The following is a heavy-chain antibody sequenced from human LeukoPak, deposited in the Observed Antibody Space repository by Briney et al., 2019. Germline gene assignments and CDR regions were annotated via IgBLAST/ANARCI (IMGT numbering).Heavy chain of an antibody. CDR3: ARSPYYDFWSGYSNWLDP. CDR2: ISGSGGST. D-gene: IGHD3-3*01. CDR1: GFTFSSYA. V-gene: IGHV3-23*01. J-gene: IGHJ5*02. Sequence: GGSLRLSCAASGFTFSSYAMSWVRQAPGKGLEWVSAISGSGGSTYYADSVKGRFTISRDNSKNTLYLQMNSLRAEDTAVYYCARSPYYDFWSGYSNWLDPWGQGTLVTVSS.